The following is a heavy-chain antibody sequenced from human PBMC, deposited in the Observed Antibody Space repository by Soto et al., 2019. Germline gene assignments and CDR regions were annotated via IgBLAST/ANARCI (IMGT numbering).Heavy chain of an antibody. J-gene: IGHJ4*02. CDR3: ARYTAVADPYYFDY. D-gene: IGHD6-19*01. Sequence: GGSLRLSCAASGFTFSSFAMSWVRQAPGKGLDWVSAISGSGGSTYSADSVKGRFTISRDNSKNTLYLQMSSLRAEDTAVYYCARYTAVADPYYFDYWGQGTLVTVSS. CDR1: GFTFSSFA. V-gene: IGHV3-23*01. CDR2: ISGSGGST.